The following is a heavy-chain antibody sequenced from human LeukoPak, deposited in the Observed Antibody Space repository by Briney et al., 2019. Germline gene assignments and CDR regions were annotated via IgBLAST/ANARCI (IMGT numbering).Heavy chain of an antibody. CDR2: IYYSGST. CDR1: GGSISSTSYY. J-gene: IGHJ4*02. V-gene: IGHV4-39*07. CDR3: ARDHIAAAGTMTFDY. Sequence: SETLSLTCTVSGGSISSTSYYWGWIRQPPGKGLEWIGSIYYSGSTYYNPSLKSRVTISVDTSKNQFSLKLSSVTAADTAVYYCARDHIAAAGTMTFDYWGQGTLVTVSS. D-gene: IGHD6-13*01.